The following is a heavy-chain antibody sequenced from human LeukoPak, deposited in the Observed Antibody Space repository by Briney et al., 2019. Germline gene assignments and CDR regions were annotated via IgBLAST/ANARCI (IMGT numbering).Heavy chain of an antibody. D-gene: IGHD5-12*01. J-gene: IGHJ4*02. Sequence: GGSLRLSCAASGFTFSSYSMNWVRQAPGKGLEGVSYISSSSSTIYYADSVKGRFTISRDNAKSSLYLQMNSLRVEDTAVYYCARDRPESGYDNDYWGQGTLVTVSS. CDR1: GFTFSSYS. V-gene: IGHV3-48*04. CDR3: ARDRPESGYDNDY. CDR2: ISSSSSTI.